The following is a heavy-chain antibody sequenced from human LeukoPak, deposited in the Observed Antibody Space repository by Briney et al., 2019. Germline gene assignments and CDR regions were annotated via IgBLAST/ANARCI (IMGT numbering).Heavy chain of an antibody. J-gene: IGHJ4*02. CDR2: IYTSGST. D-gene: IGHD3-3*01. CDR3: ARDKYTIFGVVIDY. V-gene: IGHV4-4*07. Sequence: SETLSLTCTVSGGSISSYYWSWIRQPPGKGLEWIGRIYTSGSTNYNPSLKSRVTMSVDTSKNQFSLKLSSVTAADTAVYYCARDKYTIFGVVIDYWGQGTLVTVSS. CDR1: GGSISSYY.